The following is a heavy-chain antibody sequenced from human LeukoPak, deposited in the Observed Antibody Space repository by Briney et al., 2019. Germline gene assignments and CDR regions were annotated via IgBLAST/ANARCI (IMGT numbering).Heavy chain of an antibody. CDR1: GYTFTSYY. J-gene: IGHJ5*02. Sequence: ASVKVSCKASGYTFTSYYMHWARQAPGQGLEWMGWIHIYRGNTNYAQKFQGRVTMTTDTSTSTVYMEVRGLRSDDTAMYYCARDVGITVADSFDPWGQGTLVTVSS. CDR2: IHIYRGNT. CDR3: ARDVGITVADSFDP. D-gene: IGHD6-13*01. V-gene: IGHV1-18*04.